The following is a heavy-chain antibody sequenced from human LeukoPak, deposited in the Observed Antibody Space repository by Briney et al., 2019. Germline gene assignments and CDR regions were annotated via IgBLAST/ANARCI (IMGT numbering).Heavy chain of an antibody. J-gene: IGHJ3*02. V-gene: IGHV1-46*01. CDR1: GYTLTSYY. Sequence: ASVKVSCKASGYTLTSYYMHWVRQAPGQGLEWMGIINPSGGSTSYVQKFEGRVTMTRDTSTSTVYMELSSLSSEDTAVYYCARGGRERYSSGWTDAFDTWGQGTMVTVSS. CDR2: INPSGGST. D-gene: IGHD6-19*01. CDR3: ARGGRERYSSGWTDAFDT.